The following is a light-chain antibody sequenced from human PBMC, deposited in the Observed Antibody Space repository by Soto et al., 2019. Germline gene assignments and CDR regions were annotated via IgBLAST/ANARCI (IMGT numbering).Light chain of an antibody. CDR1: KNDIGVYDF. CDR3: KSYAGSNTYV. J-gene: IGLJ1*01. CDR2: EVV. V-gene: IGLV2-8*01. Sequence: QSALTQPPSASGSPGQSVTICCTGTKNDIGVYDFVSWYQHHPGKAPRLIIYEVVQRPSGVPDRFSGSKSGNTASLTVSGLQAADEADYFCKSYAGSNTYVFGSGTKVTAL.